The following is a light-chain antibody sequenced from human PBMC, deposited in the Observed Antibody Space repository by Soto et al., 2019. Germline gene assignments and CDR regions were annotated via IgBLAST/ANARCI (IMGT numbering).Light chain of an antibody. CDR1: QSVISTY. J-gene: IGKJ1*01. CDR3: QPYGDSLGT. V-gene: IGKV3-20*01. Sequence: EIVLTQSPGTLSLSPGERATLSCRASQSVISTYLAWYQQKPGQAPRLLIYGASSRATGIPDRFSGSGSGTDFTLTISRLQPEDFAVYYCQPYGDSLGTFGQGTKVEIK. CDR2: GAS.